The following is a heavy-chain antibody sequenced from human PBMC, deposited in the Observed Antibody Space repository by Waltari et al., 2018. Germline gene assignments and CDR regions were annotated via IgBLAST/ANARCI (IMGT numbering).Heavy chain of an antibody. CDR2: IYSSGST. J-gene: IGHJ6*02. CDR1: GGSISSYY. CDR3: ARDQLGHDFWSGNKYYYYGMDV. V-gene: IGHV4-59*01. Sequence: QVQLQESGPGLVKPSETLSLTCTVSGGSISSYYWSWIRQPPGKGLEWIGYIYSSGSTNSNPAPKSRVTISVDTSKNQFSLKLSSVTAADTAVYYCARDQLGHDFWSGNKYYYYGMDVWGQGTTVTVSS. D-gene: IGHD3-3*01.